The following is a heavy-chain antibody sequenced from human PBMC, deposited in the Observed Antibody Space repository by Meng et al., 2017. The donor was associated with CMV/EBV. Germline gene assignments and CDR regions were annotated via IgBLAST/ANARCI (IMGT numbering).Heavy chain of an antibody. CDR2: INHSGST. D-gene: IGHD1-26*01. CDR3: ARGVGATGKADY. CDR1: GGSFSGYY. Sequence: QVQLQQWGAGLLKPSETLSLTCAVYGGSFSGYYWSWIRQPPGKGLEWIGEINHSGSTNYNPSLKSRVTISVDTSKNQSSLKLSSVTAADTAVYYCARGVGATGKADYWGQGTLVTVSS. J-gene: IGHJ4*02. V-gene: IGHV4-34*01.